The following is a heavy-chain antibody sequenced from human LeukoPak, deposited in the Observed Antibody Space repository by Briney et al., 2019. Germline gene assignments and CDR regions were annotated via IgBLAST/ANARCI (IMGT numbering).Heavy chain of an antibody. CDR1: GFTFSGSA. D-gene: IGHD3-10*01. V-gene: IGHV3-73*01. J-gene: IGHJ4*02. Sequence: GGSLRLSCAASGFTFSGSAMHWVRQASGKGLEWVGRIRSKANSYATAYAASVKGRFTISRDDSKNTAYLQMNSLETEDTAVYYCTRQRVSGVDYWGQGTLVTVSS. CDR3: TRQRVSGVDY. CDR2: IRSKANSYAT.